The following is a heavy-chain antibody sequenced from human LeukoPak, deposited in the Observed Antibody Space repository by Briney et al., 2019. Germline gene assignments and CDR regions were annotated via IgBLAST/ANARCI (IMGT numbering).Heavy chain of an antibody. Sequence: SETLSLTCTVSGGSISSYYWSWIRQPPGKGLEWIGYIYYSGSTNYNPSLKSRVTISVDTSKNQFSLKLSSVTAADTAVYYCARGQVYSGSYYLYYWGQGTLVTVSS. CDR3: ARGQVYSGSYYLYY. CDR2: IYYSGST. J-gene: IGHJ4*02. V-gene: IGHV4-59*01. CDR1: GGSISSYY. D-gene: IGHD1-26*01.